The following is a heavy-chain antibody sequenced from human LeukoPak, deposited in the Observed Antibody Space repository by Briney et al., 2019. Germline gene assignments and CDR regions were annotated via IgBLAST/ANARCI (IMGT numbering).Heavy chain of an antibody. J-gene: IGHJ4*02. D-gene: IGHD3-22*01. CDR3: AKASSGYYWTY. CDR2: ISGSGGST. V-gene: IGHV3-23*01. CDR1: GLTFSSYA. Sequence: GSLRLSCAASGLTFSSYAMSWVRQAPGRGLEWVSAISGSGGSTYYADSVKGRFTISRDNSKNTLYLQMNSLRAEDTAVYYCAKASSGYYWTYWGQGTLVTVSS.